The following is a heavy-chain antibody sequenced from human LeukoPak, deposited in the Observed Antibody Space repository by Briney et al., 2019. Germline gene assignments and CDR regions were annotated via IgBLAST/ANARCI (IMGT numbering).Heavy chain of an antibody. CDR2: IYYSGST. J-gene: IGHJ4*02. CDR1: GGSFSGYY. V-gene: IGHV4-59*01. Sequence: SETLSLTCAVYGGSFSGYYWSWIRQPPGKGLEWIGYIYYSGSTNYNPSLKSRVPISVDTSKNQFSLKLSSVTAADTAVYYCARGVGSSSSDYWGQGNLVTVSS. CDR3: ARGVGSSSSDY. D-gene: IGHD6-13*01.